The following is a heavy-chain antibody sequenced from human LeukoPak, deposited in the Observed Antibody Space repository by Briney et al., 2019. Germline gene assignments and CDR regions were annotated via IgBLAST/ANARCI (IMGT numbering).Heavy chain of an antibody. J-gene: IGHJ4*02. Sequence: SQTLSLTCTVSGGSISSGGYYWSWIHQHPGKGLEWIGYIYYGGSTYYNPSLKSRVTISVDTSKNQFSLKLSSVTAADTAVYYCARAPYYDSSGPDYWGQGTLVTVSS. CDR1: GGSISSGGYY. D-gene: IGHD3-22*01. CDR3: ARAPYYDSSGPDY. CDR2: IYYGGST. V-gene: IGHV4-31*03.